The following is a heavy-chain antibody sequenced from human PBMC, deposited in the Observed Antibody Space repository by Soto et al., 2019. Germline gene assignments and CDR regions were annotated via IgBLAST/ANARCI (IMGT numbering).Heavy chain of an antibody. CDR3: ASGGYYDYYYGMDV. Sequence: PVGSLRLSCAASGFTFSSYWMSWVRQAPGKGLEWVANIKQDGSEKYYVDSVKGRFTISRDNAKNSLYLQMNSLRAEDTAVYYCASGGYYDYYYGMDVWGQGTTVTVSS. V-gene: IGHV3-7*01. J-gene: IGHJ6*02. CDR2: IKQDGSEK. D-gene: IGHD3-3*01. CDR1: GFTFSSYW.